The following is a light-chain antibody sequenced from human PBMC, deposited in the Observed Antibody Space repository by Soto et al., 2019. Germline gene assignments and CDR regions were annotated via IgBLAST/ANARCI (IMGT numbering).Light chain of an antibody. CDR1: QSVLFTSSNKNF. V-gene: IGKV4-1*01. J-gene: IGKJ1*01. CDR2: DVS. CDR3: QQYNRYWT. Sequence: DTVMTQSPDSLAVSLGERATINCKSSQSVLFTSSNKNFLTWYQQKPGKAPKLLIYDVSSLESGVPSRFSGSGSETEFTLTISSLFPDDFATYYCQQYNRYWTFGQGTKVDIK.